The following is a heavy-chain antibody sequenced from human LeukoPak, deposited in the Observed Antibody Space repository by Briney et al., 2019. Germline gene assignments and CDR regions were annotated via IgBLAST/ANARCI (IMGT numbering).Heavy chain of an antibody. V-gene: IGHV3-11*04. J-gene: IGHJ6*03. CDR2: ISSSGSTI. CDR1: GFTFSDYY. Sequence: GGSLRLSCAASGFTFSDYYMSWIRQAPGKGLGWVSYISSSGSTIYYADSVKGRFTISRDNAKNSLYLQMNSLRAEDTAVYYCARGQRGYSYGYYYYYYYMDVWGKGTTVTVSS. CDR3: ARGQRGYSYGYYYYYYYMDV. D-gene: IGHD5-18*01.